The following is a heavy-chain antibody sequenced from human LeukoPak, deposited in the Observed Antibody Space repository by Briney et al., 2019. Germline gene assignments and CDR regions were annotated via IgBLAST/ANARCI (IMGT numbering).Heavy chain of an antibody. V-gene: IGHV3-30*04. CDR1: GFTFSSYA. Sequence: PGGSLRLSCAASGFTFSSYAMHWVRQAPGKGLEWVAVISYDGSNKYYADSVKGRFTISRDNYKNTLYLQMKRLRAEDTAVYYCARDLLRSSWYPFGVPYYYYSMDVWGQGTTVTVSS. D-gene: IGHD6-13*01. CDR2: ISYDGSNK. J-gene: IGHJ6*01. CDR3: ARDLLRSSWYPFGVPYYYYSMDV.